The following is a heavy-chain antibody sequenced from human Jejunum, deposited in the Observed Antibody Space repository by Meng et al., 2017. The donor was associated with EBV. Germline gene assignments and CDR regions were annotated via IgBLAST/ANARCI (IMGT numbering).Heavy chain of an antibody. D-gene: IGHD6-13*01. CDR3: TTSHSISGGVFDN. V-gene: IGHV3-15*01. CDR2: IKSKKDGVTA. CDR1: GFTFSNAG. J-gene: IGHJ4*02. Sequence: EVQLVESXXGLVKXGGSLRLSXAASGFTFSNAGMTWVRQAPRKGLEWVGRIKSKKDGVTADYAAPVKGRFTISRDDSKDTLYLQMNSLKTEDTAVYYCTTSHSISGGVFDNWGQGTLVTVSS.